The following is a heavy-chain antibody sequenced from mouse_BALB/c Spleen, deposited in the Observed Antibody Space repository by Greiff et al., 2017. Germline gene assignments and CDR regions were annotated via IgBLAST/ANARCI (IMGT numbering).Heavy chain of an antibody. CDR1: GFAFSSYW. Sequence: VHLVESGADLVQPGSSVKISCKASGFAFSSYWMNWVKQRPGQGLEWIGQIYPGDGDTNYNGKLKGKATLTADKSSSTAYMQLSSLTSEDSAVYCCARDYDAMDYWGQGTSVTVSA. J-gene: IGHJ4*01. V-gene: IGHV1-80*01. D-gene: IGHD1-1*01. CDR3: ARDYDAMDY. CDR2: IYPGDGDT.